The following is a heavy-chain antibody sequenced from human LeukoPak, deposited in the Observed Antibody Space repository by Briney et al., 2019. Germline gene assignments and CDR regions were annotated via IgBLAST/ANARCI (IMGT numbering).Heavy chain of an antibody. Sequence: GGSLRLSCAASGLTFSSYEMNWVRQAPGKGLEWVSYISSSGSTIYYADSVKGRFTISRDNAKNSLYLQMNSLRAEDTAVYYCAKFGAVVVTYYFDYWGQGTLVTVSS. J-gene: IGHJ4*02. CDR1: GLTFSSYE. CDR2: ISSSGSTI. D-gene: IGHD2-15*01. V-gene: IGHV3-48*03. CDR3: AKFGAVVVTYYFDY.